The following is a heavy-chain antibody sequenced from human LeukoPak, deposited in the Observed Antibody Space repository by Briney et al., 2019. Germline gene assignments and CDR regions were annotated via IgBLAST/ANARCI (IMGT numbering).Heavy chain of an antibody. V-gene: IGHV1-18*01. Sequence: ASVKVSCKASGYTFTSYGISWVRQAPGQGLEWMGWISAYNGNTNYAQKLQGRVTMSTDTSTSTAYMELKSLRSDDTAVYYCARVNDPVAGTSYFDYWGQGALVTVSS. CDR3: ARVNDPVAGTSYFDY. CDR2: ISAYNGNT. CDR1: GYTFTSYG. D-gene: IGHD6-19*01. J-gene: IGHJ4*02.